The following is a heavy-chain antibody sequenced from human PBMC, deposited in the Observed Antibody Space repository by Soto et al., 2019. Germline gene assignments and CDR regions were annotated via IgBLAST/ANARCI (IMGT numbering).Heavy chain of an antibody. CDR2: IIPKFGTT. V-gene: IGHV1-69*05. CDR3: ARVYCSDGSCYSIDY. D-gene: IGHD2-15*01. CDR1: GGTFSTYG. Sequence: SVKVSCKASGGTFSTYGMNWVRLAPGQGLEWMGGIIPKFGTTNYAQKFQGRVTMTRDTSTSTVYMELSSLRSEDTAVYYCARVYCSDGSCYSIDYWGQGTLVTVSS. J-gene: IGHJ4*02.